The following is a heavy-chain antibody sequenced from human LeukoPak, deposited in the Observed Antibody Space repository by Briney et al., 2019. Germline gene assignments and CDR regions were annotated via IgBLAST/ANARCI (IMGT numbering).Heavy chain of an antibody. CDR3: ARETCTSCYIYGPDGMDV. Sequence: GASVKVSCKASGYTFTNYPIIWLRQAPGQGFEWMGIINPSGGSTSYAQKFQGRVTMTRDTSTSTVYMELSSLRSEDTAVYYCARETCTSCYIYGPDGMDVWGQGTTVTVSS. CDR2: INPSGGST. CDR1: GYTFTNYP. J-gene: IGHJ6*02. D-gene: IGHD2-2*02. V-gene: IGHV1-46*01.